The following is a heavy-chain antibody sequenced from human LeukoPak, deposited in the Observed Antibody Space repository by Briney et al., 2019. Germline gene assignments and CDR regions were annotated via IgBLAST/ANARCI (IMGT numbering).Heavy chain of an antibody. J-gene: IGHJ4*02. Sequence: PSETLSLTCTVSGGSISTYYWSWIRQSPGKGLEWIGYIYYSGSTNYNPSLKSRVTISVDTSKNQFSLKLSSVTAADTAVYYCARYYYDSSGFGPDYWGQGTLVTVSS. D-gene: IGHD3-22*01. CDR3: ARYYYDSSGFGPDY. CDR2: IYYSGST. CDR1: GGSISTYY. V-gene: IGHV4-59*01.